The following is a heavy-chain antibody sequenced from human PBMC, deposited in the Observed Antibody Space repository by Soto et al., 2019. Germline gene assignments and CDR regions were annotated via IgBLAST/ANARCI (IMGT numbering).Heavy chain of an antibody. CDR1: GGSFSGYY. CDR3: ARVTRGDYLLTFSLRGMDV. D-gene: IGHD4-17*01. Sequence: QVQLQQWGAGLLKPSETLSLTCSVYGGSFSGYYWSWIHQPPGKGLEWIGEINDSGITNYNPSLKSRVTMSVDTSKNQLSLKLNSVTAADTAVYYCARVTRGDYLLTFSLRGMDVWGQGTTVTVSS. J-gene: IGHJ6*02. CDR2: INDSGIT. V-gene: IGHV4-34*01.